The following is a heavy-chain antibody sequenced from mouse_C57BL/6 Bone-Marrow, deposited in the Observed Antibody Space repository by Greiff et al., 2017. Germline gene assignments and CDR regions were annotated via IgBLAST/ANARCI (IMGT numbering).Heavy chain of an antibody. J-gene: IGHJ2*01. CDR3: ARWSPRGYFDY. Sequence: VQLQQSGPELVKPGASVKISCKASGYTFTDYYMNWVKQSHGKSLEWIGDINPNNGGTSYNQKFKGKATLTVDKSSSTAYMELLSLTSEDSAVYYCARWSPRGYFDYWGQGTTLTVSS. CDR1: GYTFTDYY. CDR2: INPNNGGT. V-gene: IGHV1-26*01.